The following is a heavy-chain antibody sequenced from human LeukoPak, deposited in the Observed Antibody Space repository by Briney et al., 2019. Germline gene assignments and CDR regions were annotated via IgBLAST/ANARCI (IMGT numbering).Heavy chain of an antibody. CDR1: GLTFSDYY. J-gene: IGHJ5*02. V-gene: IGHV3-11*01. D-gene: IGHD6-25*01. Sequence: GGSLRLSCVASGLTFSDYYMSWVRQAPGKGLEWISYISSTGYTIYYADSVKGRFTISRDNSKNTLYLQMNSLRAEDTAVYYCAKDAGMRERTAAPFDPWGQGTLVTVSS. CDR3: AKDAGMRERTAAPFDP. CDR2: ISSTGYTI.